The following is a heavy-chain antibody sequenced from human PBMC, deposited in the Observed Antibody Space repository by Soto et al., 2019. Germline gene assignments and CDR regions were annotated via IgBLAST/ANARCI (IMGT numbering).Heavy chain of an antibody. D-gene: IGHD3-9*01. Sequence: GGSLRLSCAASGFTFSSYGMHWVRQAPGKGLEWVAVISYDGSNKYYADSVKGRFTISRDNSKNTLYLQMNSLRAEDTAVYYCAKDGGYFDWLSTYYYYYGMDVWGQGTTVTV. J-gene: IGHJ6*02. CDR3: AKDGGYFDWLSTYYYYYGMDV. CDR1: GFTFSSYG. CDR2: ISYDGSNK. V-gene: IGHV3-30*18.